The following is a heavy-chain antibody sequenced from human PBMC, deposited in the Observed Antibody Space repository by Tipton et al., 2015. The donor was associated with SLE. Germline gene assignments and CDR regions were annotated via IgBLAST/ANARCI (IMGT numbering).Heavy chain of an antibody. CDR3: AREFLNPVTTVHYYFDL. CDR1: GDSVSSNSAA. CDR2: TFYRSKWSN. V-gene: IGHV6-1*01. Sequence: GLVKPSQTLSLTCAISGDSVSSNSAAWNWIRQSPSRGLEWLGRTFYRSKWSNDYAVSVKSRITINPDTSKNHFSLKLISVTAADTAVYYCAREFLNPVTTVHYYFDLWGRGTLVTVSS. J-gene: IGHJ2*01. D-gene: IGHD4-11*01.